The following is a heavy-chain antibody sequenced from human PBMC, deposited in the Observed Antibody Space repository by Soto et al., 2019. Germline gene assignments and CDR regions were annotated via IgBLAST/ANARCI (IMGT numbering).Heavy chain of an antibody. CDR1: GFTFSGSA. CDR3: TRLIDTTVTTDYYYYGMDV. CDR2: IRSKANSYAT. Sequence: EVQLVESGGGLVQPGGSLKLSCAASGFTFSGSAMHWVRQASGKGLEWVGRIRSKANSYATAYAASVKGRFTISRDDSKNTAYLQMNSLKTEDTAVYYCTRLIDTTVTTDYYYYGMDVWGQGTTVTVSS. V-gene: IGHV3-73*02. D-gene: IGHD4-17*01. J-gene: IGHJ6*02.